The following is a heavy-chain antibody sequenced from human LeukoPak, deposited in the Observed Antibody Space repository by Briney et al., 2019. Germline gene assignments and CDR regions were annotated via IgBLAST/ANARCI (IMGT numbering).Heavy chain of an antibody. CDR2: ISSSGSTI. V-gene: IGHV3-48*03. CDR1: GFTFSSYE. Sequence: GGSLRLSCAASGFTFSSYEMNWVRQAPGKGLEWVSYISSSGSTIYYADSVKGRFTISGDNAKNSLYLQMNSLRAEDTAVYYCARDQPLYYFDYWGQGTLVTVSS. J-gene: IGHJ4*02. D-gene: IGHD3-16*01. CDR3: ARDQPLYYFDY.